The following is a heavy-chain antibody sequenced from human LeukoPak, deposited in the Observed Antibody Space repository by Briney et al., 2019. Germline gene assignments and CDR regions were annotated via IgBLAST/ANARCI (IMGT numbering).Heavy chain of an antibody. CDR1: GFTVSSNY. D-gene: IGHD3-3*01. CDR3: ARGSLYYDFWSGYYMYNWFDP. Sequence: GGSLRLSCAASGFTVSSNYMSWVRQAPGKGLEWVSVIYSGGSTYYADSVKGRFTISRDNAKNSLYLQMNSLRAEDTAVYYCARGSLYYDFWSGYYMYNWFDPWGQGTLVTVSS. J-gene: IGHJ5*02. CDR2: IYSGGST. V-gene: IGHV3-66*01.